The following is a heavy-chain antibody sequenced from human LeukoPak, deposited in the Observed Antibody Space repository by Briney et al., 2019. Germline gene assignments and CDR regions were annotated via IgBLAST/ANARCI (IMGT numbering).Heavy chain of an antibody. V-gene: IGHV4-4*02. CDR1: GGSISSSNW. D-gene: IGHD6-19*01. Sequence: ASETLSLTCAVSGGSISSSNWWGWVRQPPGKGLEWIGEIYHSGSTNYNPSLKRRVTISVDKSKNQFSLKLHSVTAADTPVYYCARDIRSGYSSGVNVYWGQGTLVTVSS. CDR3: ARDIRSGYSSGVNVY. J-gene: IGHJ4*02. CDR2: IYHSGST.